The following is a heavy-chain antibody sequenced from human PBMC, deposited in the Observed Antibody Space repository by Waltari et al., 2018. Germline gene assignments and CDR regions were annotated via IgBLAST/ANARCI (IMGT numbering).Heavy chain of an antibody. D-gene: IGHD3-10*01. Sequence: EVQLVESGGGLVQPGGSLRLSCAASGFTFSSYAMSWVRQAPRKGLEWVSAISGSGGSTYYADSVKGRFTISRDNSKNTLYLQMNSLRAEDTAVYYCAKTSGGDYYYYYYMDVWGKGTTVTVSS. CDR1: GFTFSSYA. V-gene: IGHV3-23*04. J-gene: IGHJ6*03. CDR3: AKTSGGDYYYYYYMDV. CDR2: ISGSGGST.